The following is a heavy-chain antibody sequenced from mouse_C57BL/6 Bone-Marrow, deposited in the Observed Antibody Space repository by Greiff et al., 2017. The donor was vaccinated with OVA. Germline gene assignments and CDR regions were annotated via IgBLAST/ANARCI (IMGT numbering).Heavy chain of an antibody. V-gene: IGHV7-1*01. CDR3: AREGGYGNYAMDY. CDR1: GFTFSDFY. J-gene: IGHJ4*01. D-gene: IGHD2-1*01. Sequence: DVMLVESGGGLVQSGRSLRLSCATSGFTFSDFYMEWVRQAPGKGLEWIAASRNKANDYTTEYSASVKGRFIVSRDTSQSILYLQMNALRAEDTAMYYCAREGGYGNYAMDYWGQGASVTVSS. CDR2: SRNKANDYTT.